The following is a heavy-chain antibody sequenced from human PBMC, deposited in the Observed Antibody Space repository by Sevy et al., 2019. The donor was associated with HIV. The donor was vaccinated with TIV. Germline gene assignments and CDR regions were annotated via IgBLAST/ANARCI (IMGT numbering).Heavy chain of an antibody. CDR2: ISDTGTST. CDR3: AKYAGDFPHFDY. CDR1: GFTFRTFA. J-gene: IGHJ4*02. Sequence: GGSLRLSCAASGFTFRTFAMSWVRQAPVKGLQWVSSISDTGTSTYYADSVEGRFTISRDNSKKTLYLQMNSLRAEDTALYYCAKYAGDFPHFDYWGQGTLVTVSS. V-gene: IGHV3-23*01. D-gene: IGHD7-27*01.